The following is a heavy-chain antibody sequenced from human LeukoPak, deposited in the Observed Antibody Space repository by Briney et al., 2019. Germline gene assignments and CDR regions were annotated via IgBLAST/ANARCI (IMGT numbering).Heavy chain of an antibody. Sequence: PSETLSLTCTVSGGSISGSNYYWGWIRQPPGKGLEWIGSIYSGSTYYNPSLKSRVTIFVDTSKNQFSLKVRFVTAADTAVYYCARGPHYYYDSSGFFDYWGQGTLVTVSS. J-gene: IGHJ4*02. V-gene: IGHV4-39*01. CDR2: IYSGST. CDR1: GGSISGSNYY. D-gene: IGHD3-22*01. CDR3: ARGPHYYYDSSGFFDY.